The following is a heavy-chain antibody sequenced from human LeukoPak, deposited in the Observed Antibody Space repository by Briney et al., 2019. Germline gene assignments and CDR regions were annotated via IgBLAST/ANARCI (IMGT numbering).Heavy chain of an antibody. CDR2: ISWDGCST. CDR3: AKNNSLDH. V-gene: IGHV3-43*01. CDR1: AFTFDDYS. J-gene: IGHJ5*02. Sequence: PGGSVGLFCAASAFTFDDYSVHWVRRASGKGLEEVSLISWDGCSTYYADALKGRFTTTRANSKNPLYLQTNSLRAEDTALYYCAKNNSLDHWGQGTLVTVSS.